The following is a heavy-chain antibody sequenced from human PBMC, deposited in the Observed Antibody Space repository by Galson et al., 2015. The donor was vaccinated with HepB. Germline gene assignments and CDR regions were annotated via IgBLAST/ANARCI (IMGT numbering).Heavy chain of an antibody. CDR2: LIPIFGTT. J-gene: IGHJ4*02. D-gene: IGHD3-16*01. CDR3: ARGQDGGYFDY. CDR1: GGTFSSYA. V-gene: IGHV1-69*06. Sequence: SVKVSCKASGGTFSSYAISWVRQAPGQGLEWMGGLIPIFGTTNYAQKFQGRVTITADKSASTAYMELSSLRSEDTAVYYCARGQDGGYFDYWGQGTLVTVSS.